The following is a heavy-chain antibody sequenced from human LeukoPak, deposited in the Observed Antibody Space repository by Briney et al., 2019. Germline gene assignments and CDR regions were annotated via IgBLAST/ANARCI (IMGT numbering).Heavy chain of an antibody. CDR1: GFTFSSYW. V-gene: IGHV3-7*01. J-gene: IGHJ4*02. CDR2: IKQDGSEK. Sequence: GGSLRLSCAASGFTFSSYWMSWVRQAPGKGLEWVANIKQDGSEKYYVDSVKGRFTISRDNAKNSLYLQMNSLRAEDTAVYYCARDSVMVRGVITPFDYWGQGTLVTVSS. D-gene: IGHD3-10*01. CDR3: ARDSVMVRGVITPFDY.